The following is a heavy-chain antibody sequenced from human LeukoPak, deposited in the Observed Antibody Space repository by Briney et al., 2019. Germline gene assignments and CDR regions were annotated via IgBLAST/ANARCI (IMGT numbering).Heavy chain of an antibody. J-gene: IGHJ3*02. V-gene: IGHV3-21*01. CDR2: ISSSSSYI. CDR1: GFTFSSYS. Sequence: GGSLRLSCAASGFTFSSYSMNWVRQAPGKGLEWVSSISSSSSYIYYADSVKGRFTISRDNAKNSLYLQMNSLRAEDTAVYYCARDLRGQKTFDIWGQGTMVTVSS. CDR3: ARDLRGQKTFDI.